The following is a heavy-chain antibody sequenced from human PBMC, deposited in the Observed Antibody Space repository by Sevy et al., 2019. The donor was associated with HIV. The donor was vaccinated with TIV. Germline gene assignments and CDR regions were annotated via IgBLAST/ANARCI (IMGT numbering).Heavy chain of an antibody. CDR2: IKQDGSVK. J-gene: IGHJ4*02. CDR1: GFTLNSDW. V-gene: IGHV3-7*01. CDR3: VRAIAADGSF. D-gene: IGHD6-13*01. Sequence: GGSLRLSCVASGFTLNSDWMSWVRQAPGKGLEWVANIKQDGSVKYYVNSVKGRFTISRDNARNLLYLQMNSLRVEDTALYYYVRAIAADGSFWGQGTLVTVSS.